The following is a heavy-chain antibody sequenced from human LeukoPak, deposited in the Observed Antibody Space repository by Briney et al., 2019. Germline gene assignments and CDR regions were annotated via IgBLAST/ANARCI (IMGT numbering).Heavy chain of an antibody. D-gene: IGHD3-10*01. CDR3: ARDLYYYGSGSYYDVFDV. CDR1: GYTFTTYG. CDR2: ISAYNGHT. Sequence: EASVKVSCKASGYTFTTYGISWVRQAPGQGLEWMGWISAYNGHTKNAQKLQGRVTMTTDTSTSTAYMELRSLRSDDTAIYYCARDLYYYGSGSYYDVFDVWGQGTMVTVSS. V-gene: IGHV1-18*01. J-gene: IGHJ3*01.